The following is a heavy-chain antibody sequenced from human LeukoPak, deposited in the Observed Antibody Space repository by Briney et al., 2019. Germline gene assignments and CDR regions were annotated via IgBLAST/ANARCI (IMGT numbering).Heavy chain of an antibody. D-gene: IGHD6-19*01. V-gene: IGHV1-18*01. CDR2: ISAYNGNT. Sequence: ASVKVSCKASGYTFTSYGISWVRQAPGQGLEWMGWISAYNGNTNYAQKLQGRVTMTTDTSTSTAYMELSSLRSEDTAVYYCARGPAKKQWLVRGRLYNWFDPWGQGTLVTVSS. CDR3: ARGPAKKQWLVRGRLYNWFDP. CDR1: GYTFTSYG. J-gene: IGHJ5*02.